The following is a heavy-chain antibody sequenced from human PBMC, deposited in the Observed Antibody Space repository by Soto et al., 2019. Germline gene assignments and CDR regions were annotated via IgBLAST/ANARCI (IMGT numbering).Heavy chain of an antibody. V-gene: IGHV4-34*01. J-gene: IGHJ6*02. CDR2: INHSGST. D-gene: IGHD3-10*01. CDR3: VRFASYFVSGSQKSPYYGMDV. Sequence: PSETLSLTCAVYGGSFSGYYWSWIRKPPGKGLEWIGEINHSGSTNYNPSLKSRDTISVGTSKNQFSLMLSSVTSADTAVYYCVRFASYFVSGSQKSPYYGMDVWGQGTTVTVSS. CDR1: GGSFSGYY.